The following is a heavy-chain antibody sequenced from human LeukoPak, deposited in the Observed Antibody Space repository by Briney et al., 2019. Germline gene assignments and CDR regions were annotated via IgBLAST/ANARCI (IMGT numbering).Heavy chain of an antibody. CDR3: ARPRGYSYSPIAY. D-gene: IGHD5-18*01. V-gene: IGHV3-48*01. J-gene: IGHJ4*02. Sequence: GGSLRLSCAASGFTFSSYSMNWVRQAPGKGLEWVSYISSSSSTIYYADSVKGRFTISRDNAKNSLYLQMNSLRAEDTAVYYCARPRGYSYSPIAYWGQGTLVTVSS. CDR1: GFTFSSYS. CDR2: ISSSSSTI.